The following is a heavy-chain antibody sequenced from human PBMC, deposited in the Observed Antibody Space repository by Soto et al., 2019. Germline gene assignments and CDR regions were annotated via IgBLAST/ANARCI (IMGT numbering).Heavy chain of an antibody. CDR3: AKDRLELHGMDY. D-gene: IGHD1-7*01. V-gene: IGHV3-30*18. CDR2: ISYDGSNK. Sequence: GGSLRLSCAASGFTFSSYGMHWVRQAPGKGLEWVAVISYDGSNKYYADSVKGRFTISRDNSKNTLYLQMNSLRAEDTAVYYCAKDRLELHGMDYWGQGTLVTVSS. CDR1: GFTFSSYG. J-gene: IGHJ4*02.